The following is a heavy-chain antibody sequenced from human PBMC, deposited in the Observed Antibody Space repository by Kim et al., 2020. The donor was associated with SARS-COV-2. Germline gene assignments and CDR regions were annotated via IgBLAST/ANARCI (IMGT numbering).Heavy chain of an antibody. D-gene: IGHD1-20*01. CDR3: ARGPGGIFDN. V-gene: IGHV4-34*01. Sequence: NCNPSLKSRVTISVDSSKNQFSLKLSSVTAADTAVYYCARGPGGIFDNWGQGTMVTVSS. J-gene: IGHJ3*02.